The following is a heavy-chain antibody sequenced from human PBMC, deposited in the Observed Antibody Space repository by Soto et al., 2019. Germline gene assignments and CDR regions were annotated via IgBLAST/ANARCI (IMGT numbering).Heavy chain of an antibody. D-gene: IGHD6-13*01. V-gene: IGHV1-69*01. CDR3: ARARGSRWYNWFDP. CDR2: IIVLFGTT. Sequence: QVQLVQSGAEVKKPGSSVKVSCKASGGTFSNYAISWVRQAPGQGLEWMGGIIVLFGTTNYAQKFRGRLTVTADESTSTVYMGLGSLGFDGTAIFYLARARGSRWYNWFDPWGQGTLVPVPS. CDR1: GGTFSNYA. J-gene: IGHJ5*02.